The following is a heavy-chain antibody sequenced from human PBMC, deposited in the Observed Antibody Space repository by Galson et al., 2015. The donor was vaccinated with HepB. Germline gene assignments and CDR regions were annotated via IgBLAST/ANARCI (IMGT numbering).Heavy chain of an antibody. CDR2: VSFDENNI. V-gene: IGHV3-30*04. CDR1: GFDVSAFA. J-gene: IGHJ4*02. CDR3: ARTFYFDY. Sequence: SLRLSCAASGFDVSAFAMHWVRQTPGKGLEWVAVVSFDENNIYYADSVRGRFTISRDNSRDALYLQMNSLRVEDTAVYYCARTFYFDYWGQGTLVTVSS.